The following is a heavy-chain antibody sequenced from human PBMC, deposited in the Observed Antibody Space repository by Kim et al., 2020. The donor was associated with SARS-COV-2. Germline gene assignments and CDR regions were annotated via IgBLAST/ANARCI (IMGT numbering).Heavy chain of an antibody. CDR3: ASLALYGDYYYGMDV. J-gene: IGHJ6*02. V-gene: IGHV1-46*01. D-gene: IGHD3-16*01. Sequence: ASVKVSCKASGYTFTSYYMHWVRQAPGQGLEWMGIINPSGGSTSYAQKFQGRVTMTRDTSTSTVYMELSSLRSEDTAVYYCASLALYGDYYYGMDVWGQGTTVTVSS. CDR2: INPSGGST. CDR1: GYTFTSYY.